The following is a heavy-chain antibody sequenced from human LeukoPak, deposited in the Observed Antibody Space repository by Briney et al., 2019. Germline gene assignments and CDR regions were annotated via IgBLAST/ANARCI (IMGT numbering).Heavy chain of an antibody. CDR1: GGSISSYY. CDR3: ARDNTIFGVVGHDAFDI. V-gene: IGHV4-59*01. D-gene: IGHD3-3*01. Sequence: PSETLSLTCTVSGGSISSYYWSWIRQPPGKGLEWIGYIYYSGSTNYNPSLKSRVTISVDTSKNQFSLKLSSVTAADTAVYYCARDNTIFGVVGHDAFDIWGRGTMVTVSS. J-gene: IGHJ3*02. CDR2: IYYSGST.